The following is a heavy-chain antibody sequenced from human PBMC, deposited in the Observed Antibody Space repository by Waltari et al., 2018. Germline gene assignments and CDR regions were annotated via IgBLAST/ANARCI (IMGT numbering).Heavy chain of an antibody. CDR1: GSTFSNYG. CDR3: AKDKGDFVPYMYSDL. Sequence: QVQLVESGGDVVQPGGSLSLSGVASGSTFSNYGMPWARPAPGKGLEWLTLIRYYESTQEYSDSVKGRFTISRDSSKNTVYLQMNRLRPEDTAVYYCAKDKGDFVPYMYSDLWGRGTLVIVSS. V-gene: IGHV3-30*02. D-gene: IGHD2-2*02. J-gene: IGHJ2*01. CDR2: IRYYESTQ.